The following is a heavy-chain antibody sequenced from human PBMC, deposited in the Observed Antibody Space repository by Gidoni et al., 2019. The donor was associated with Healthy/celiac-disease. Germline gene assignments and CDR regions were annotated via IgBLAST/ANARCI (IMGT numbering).Heavy chain of an antibody. J-gene: IGHJ3*02. Sequence: QVLLVQSGAEVKKPGASVKVSCKASGYTFTNYGISWVRQAPGQGLEWIGWISGYNANTNFAQKLQGRVTMTTDTSTSTAYMELRRLRSDDTAVYYCARDPALSTTSWGEAFDIWGQGTMVTVSS. V-gene: IGHV1-18*01. D-gene: IGHD2-2*01. CDR2: ISGYNANT. CDR1: GYTFTNYG. CDR3: ARDPALSTTSWGEAFDI.